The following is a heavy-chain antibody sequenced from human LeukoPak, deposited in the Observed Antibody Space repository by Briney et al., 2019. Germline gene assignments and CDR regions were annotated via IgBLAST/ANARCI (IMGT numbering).Heavy chain of an antibody. CDR2: IKEVGSEN. CDR1: GFTFSRYW. D-gene: IGHD1-1*01. J-gene: IGHJ4*02. CDR3: ARQRYSDY. V-gene: IGHV3-7*01. Sequence: GGSLRLSCAASGFTFSRYWMTWVRQAPGKGLEWVANIKEVGSENSYVESVKGRFTISRDNAKNSLYLQLNSLRAEDTAVYFCARQRYSDYWGQGTLVTVSS.